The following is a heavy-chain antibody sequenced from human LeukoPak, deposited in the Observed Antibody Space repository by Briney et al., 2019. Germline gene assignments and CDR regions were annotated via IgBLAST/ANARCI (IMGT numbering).Heavy chain of an antibody. J-gene: IGHJ3*02. CDR1: GFSFSSYA. D-gene: IGHD2-21*02. CDR3: AKDIVVVTAGSNAFDI. V-gene: IGHV3-23*01. CDR2: ISGSGGSA. Sequence: GGSLRLSCAASGFSFSSYAMSWVRQAPGKGLEWVSAISGSGGSAYYADSVKGRFTISRDNSKNTLYLQMNSLRAEDTAVYYCAKDIVVVTAGSNAFDIWGQGTMVTVSS.